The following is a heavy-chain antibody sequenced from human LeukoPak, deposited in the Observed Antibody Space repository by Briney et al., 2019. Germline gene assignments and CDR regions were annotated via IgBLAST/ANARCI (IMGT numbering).Heavy chain of an antibody. CDR3: AKIEVGRFDP. CDR2: IYDRGST. CDR1: GASISSHY. Sequence: SETLSLTCTVTGASISSHYWCWIRQTPGTGLEWIGDIYDRGSTTYNPSLKSRVSISVDTSRNQFSLNLKSVTAADTAVYYCAKIEVGRFDPWGQGTLVTVSS. D-gene: IGHD1-26*01. J-gene: IGHJ5*02. V-gene: IGHV4-59*11.